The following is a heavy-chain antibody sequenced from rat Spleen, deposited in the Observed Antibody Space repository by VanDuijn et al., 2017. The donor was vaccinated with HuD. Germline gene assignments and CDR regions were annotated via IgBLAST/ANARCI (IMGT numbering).Heavy chain of an antibody. Sequence: QVQLKESGPGLVQPSETLSLTCHVSGFSLTTYSVSWVRQPSGKGLDWMGKMWYDGDTAYTSGLKSRLSIPRDTSKNQIFLKMDSLRTDDTGTYYCTRDQYSLDYWGQGVMVTVSS. CDR1: GFSLTTYS. V-gene: IGHV2-63*01. CDR3: TRDQYSLDY. J-gene: IGHJ2*01. D-gene: IGHD1-8*01. CDR2: MWYDGDT.